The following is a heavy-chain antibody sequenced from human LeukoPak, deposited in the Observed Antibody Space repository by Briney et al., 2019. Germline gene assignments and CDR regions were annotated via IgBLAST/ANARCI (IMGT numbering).Heavy chain of an antibody. CDR3: ARQGGFNYYDSSQDAFDI. J-gene: IGHJ3*02. CDR1: GGSISSYY. Sequence: SETLSLTCTVSGGSISSYYWSWIRQPAGKGLEWIGRIYTSGSTNYNPSLKSRVTMSVDTSKNQFSLKLSSVTAADTAVYYCARQGGFNYYDSSQDAFDIWGQGTMVTVSS. CDR2: IYTSGST. V-gene: IGHV4-4*07. D-gene: IGHD3-22*01.